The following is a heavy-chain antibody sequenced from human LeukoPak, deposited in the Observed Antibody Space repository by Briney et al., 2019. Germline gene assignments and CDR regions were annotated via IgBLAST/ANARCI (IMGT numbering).Heavy chain of an antibody. D-gene: IGHD3-10*01. CDR3: ARFSGIYGHDS. Sequence: PSETLSLTSTVSAVSITSFYWSCLRQPAGKGLEWIGRFFSSGNTNSNPSFNSRATISVAKSKNQFSLKLTSVTAADTAVYSCARFSGIYGHDSWGQGTLVSVSS. J-gene: IGHJ4*02. CDR2: FFSSGNT. CDR1: AVSITSFY. V-gene: IGHV4-4*07.